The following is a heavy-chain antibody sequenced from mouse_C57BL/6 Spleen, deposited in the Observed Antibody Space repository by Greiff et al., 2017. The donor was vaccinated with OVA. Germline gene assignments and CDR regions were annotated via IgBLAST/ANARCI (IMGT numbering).Heavy chain of an antibody. CDR2: IDPETGGT. CDR3: TRRGYDYGGYFDV. J-gene: IGHJ1*03. CDR1: GYTFTDYE. Sequence: SGAELVRPGASVTLSCKASGYTFTDYEMHWVKQTPVHGLEWIGAIDPETGGTAYNQKFKGKAILTADKSSSTAYMELRSLTSEDSAVYYCTRRGYDYGGYFDVWGTGTTVTVSS. D-gene: IGHD2-4*01. V-gene: IGHV1-15*01.